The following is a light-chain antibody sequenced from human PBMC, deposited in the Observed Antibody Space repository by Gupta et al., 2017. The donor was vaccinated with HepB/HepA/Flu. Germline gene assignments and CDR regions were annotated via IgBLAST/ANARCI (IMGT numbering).Light chain of an antibody. CDR1: QSISNW. V-gene: IGKV1-5*03. J-gene: IGKJ1*01. CDR3: QQYNSQGT. CDR2: KAS. Sequence: DIQMTQSPSTLSASVGDRVTITCRASQSISNWLAWYQQKAGKAPKLLIYKASSLESGVPSRCSGSGSGTEFTLTISSLQPDDFATYYCQQYNSQGTFGQGTKVEIK.